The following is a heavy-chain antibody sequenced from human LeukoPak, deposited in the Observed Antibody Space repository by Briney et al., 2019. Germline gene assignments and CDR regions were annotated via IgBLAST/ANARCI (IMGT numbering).Heavy chain of an antibody. CDR1: GFTFSSYW. D-gene: IGHD3-22*01. Sequence: TGGSLRLSCAASGFTFSSYWMSWVRQAPGKGLEWVAVISYDGSNKYYADSVKGRFTISRDNSKNTLYLQMNSLRAEDTAVYYCAKERPYYYDSSGYYFIDYWGQGTLVTVSS. CDR3: AKERPYYYDSSGYYFIDY. V-gene: IGHV3-30*18. CDR2: ISYDGSNK. J-gene: IGHJ4*02.